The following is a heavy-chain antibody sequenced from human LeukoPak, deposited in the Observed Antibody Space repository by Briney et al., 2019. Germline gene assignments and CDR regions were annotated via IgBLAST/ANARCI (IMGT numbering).Heavy chain of an antibody. CDR2: ISYDGSNK. V-gene: IGHV3-30*03. CDR1: GFTLSSYG. J-gene: IGHJ4*02. Sequence: PGGSLRLSCAASGFTLSSYGMHWVRQAPGEGLEWVAVISYDGSNKYYADSVKGRFTISRDNSKNTLYLQMNSLRAEDTAVYYCAREHYYFDYWGQGTLVTVSS. CDR3: AREHYYFDY.